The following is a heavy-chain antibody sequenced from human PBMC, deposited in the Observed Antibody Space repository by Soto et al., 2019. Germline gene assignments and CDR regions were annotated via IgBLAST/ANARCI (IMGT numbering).Heavy chain of an antibody. CDR2: IIPMFGIV. CDR3: AGEVGGTGLQF. D-gene: IGHD3-9*01. J-gene: IGHJ4*02. Sequence: QVHLVQSGTEARKPGSSVNVSCETSGGNFNSYGFNWVRQVPGQRLEWMGGIIPMFGIVKVGQIFQPRVACTAGQSTGKVYMELTRLRPEDTAVYYCAGEVGGTGLQFCGQGTLVIVSS. V-gene: IGHV1-69*12. CDR1: GGNFNSYG.